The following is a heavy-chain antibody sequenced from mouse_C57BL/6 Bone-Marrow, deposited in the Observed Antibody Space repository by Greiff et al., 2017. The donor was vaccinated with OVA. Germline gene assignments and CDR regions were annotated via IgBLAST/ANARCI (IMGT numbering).Heavy chain of an antibody. Sequence: VQLVESGAELVRPGTSVKMSCKASGYTFTNYWIGWAKQRPGHGLEWIGDIYPGGGYTNYNEKFKGKATLTADKSSSTAYMQFSSLTSEDSAIYYCARKDYGSRNWYFDVWGTGTTVTVSS. CDR3: ARKDYGSRNWYFDV. V-gene: IGHV1-63*01. J-gene: IGHJ1*03. D-gene: IGHD1-1*01. CDR2: IYPGGGYT. CDR1: GYTFTNYW.